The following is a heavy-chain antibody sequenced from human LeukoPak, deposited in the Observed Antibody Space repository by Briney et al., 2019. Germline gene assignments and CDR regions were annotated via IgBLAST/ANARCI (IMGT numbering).Heavy chain of an antibody. D-gene: IGHD4-17*01. J-gene: IGHJ6*04. CDR1: GDSLTSGSRY. CDR2: FYSSTRT. V-gene: IGHV4-61*09. CDR3: ARCMSELNYGDYAYYYHMDV. Sequence: SETLSLTCTVSGDSLTSGSRYWSWLRQPAGKGLEWIGHFYSSTRTTYNPSLESRVTISGDTAKNQFSLKLDSVTAADTAVYFCARCMSELNYGDYAYYYHMDVWGKGTTVTVSS.